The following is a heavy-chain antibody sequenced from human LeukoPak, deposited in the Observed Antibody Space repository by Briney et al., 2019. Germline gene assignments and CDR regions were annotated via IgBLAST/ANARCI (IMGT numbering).Heavy chain of an antibody. J-gene: IGHJ3*02. Sequence: SETLSLTCTVSGGSISTDYWSWTRQPPGKGLDWIGYVSFGGGTNYNPSLKSRVITSADTSKNQFSLNLTSVTAADTAVYYCVRASVESGGAFDIWGQGTMVTVSS. CDR2: VSFGGGT. CDR3: VRASVESGGAFDI. CDR1: GGSISTDY. V-gene: IGHV4-59*01. D-gene: IGHD2-15*01.